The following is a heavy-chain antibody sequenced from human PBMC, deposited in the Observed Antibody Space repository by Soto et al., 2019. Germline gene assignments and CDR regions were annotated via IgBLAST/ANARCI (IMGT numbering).Heavy chain of an antibody. CDR3: ARETYYDSSASFAN. V-gene: IGHV3-21*01. CDR1: GFTFNTYV. Sequence: PGGSLRLSCAASGFTFNTYVMNWVRQAPGKGLEWVSSISRSSSDIYYADSVKGRFTISRDNTKNSLYLQMNSLRAEDTAVYYCARETYYDSSASFANWGQGTPVTVSS. D-gene: IGHD3-22*01. J-gene: IGHJ4*02. CDR2: ISRSSSDI.